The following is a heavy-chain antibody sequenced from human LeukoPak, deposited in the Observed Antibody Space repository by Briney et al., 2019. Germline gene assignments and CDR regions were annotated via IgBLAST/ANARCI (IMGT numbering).Heavy chain of an antibody. Sequence: SETLSLTCTVSGGSISTYYWSWMRQPPGRGLEWIGYIYYSGSTNHTPSLQSRVTISADTSKNQFSLKLNSVTAADTAVYFCARGGVPGGFYGSFDYWGQGTLVSVSS. CDR1: GGSISTYY. CDR2: IYYSGST. CDR3: ARGGVPGGFYGSFDY. J-gene: IGHJ4*02. D-gene: IGHD3-3*01. V-gene: IGHV4-59*01.